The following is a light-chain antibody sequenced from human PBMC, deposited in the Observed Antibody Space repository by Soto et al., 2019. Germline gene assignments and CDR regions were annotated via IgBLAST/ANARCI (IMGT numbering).Light chain of an antibody. Sequence: DIQMTQSPSTLSASVGDRVTITCRASQSISSWLAWYQQKPGKAPKLLNYKASNLESGVPSRFSGSGSGTEFTLTISSLQPDDFATYYCQQYNSYRTFGQGTKVEIK. CDR3: QQYNSYRT. J-gene: IGKJ1*01. V-gene: IGKV1-5*03. CDR1: QSISSW. CDR2: KAS.